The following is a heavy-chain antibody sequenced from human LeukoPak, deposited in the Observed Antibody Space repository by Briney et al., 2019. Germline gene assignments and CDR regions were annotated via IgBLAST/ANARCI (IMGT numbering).Heavy chain of an antibody. CDR1: GYTFTSYG. J-gene: IGHJ3*02. Sequence: ASVKVSCKSSGYTFTSYGISWVRQAPGQGLEWIGWISTNTGYTNYAQRLLGRITMTTDTSTSTAYMELRSLRSDDTAIYYCARGIDSGSPPLGTFEIWGQGTVVTVSS. CDR3: ARGIDSGSPPLGTFEI. CDR2: ISTNTGYT. V-gene: IGHV1-18*01. D-gene: IGHD1-26*01.